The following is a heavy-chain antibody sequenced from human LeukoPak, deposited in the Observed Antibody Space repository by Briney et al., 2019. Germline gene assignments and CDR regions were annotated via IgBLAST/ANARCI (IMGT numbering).Heavy chain of an antibody. CDR1: GGSISSYF. CDR3: ARSEYSSSSGHFDY. Sequence: SETLSLTCTVSGGSISSYFWSWIRQPPGKGLEWIGYIYFSGSTDYNPSLKSRVTISVDTSKNQFSLKLSSVTAADTAVYYCARSEYSSSSGHFDYWGQGTLVTVSS. J-gene: IGHJ4*02. V-gene: IGHV4-59*08. CDR2: IYFSGST. D-gene: IGHD6-6*01.